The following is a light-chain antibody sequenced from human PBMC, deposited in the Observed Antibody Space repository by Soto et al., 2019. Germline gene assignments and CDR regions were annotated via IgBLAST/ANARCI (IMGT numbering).Light chain of an antibody. CDR1: PSVSSSY. CDR2: GSS. CDR3: QHDGSSPYT. J-gene: IGKJ2*01. V-gene: IGKV3-20*01. Sequence: EIVLTQSPGTLSLSPGEKITLSCRASPSVSSSYLAWYQQKPGQAPRLLLYGSSRRATGIPDRFSGGESGTDFTLTVSRLEPEDFAVYFCQHDGSSPYTFGQGTKLESK.